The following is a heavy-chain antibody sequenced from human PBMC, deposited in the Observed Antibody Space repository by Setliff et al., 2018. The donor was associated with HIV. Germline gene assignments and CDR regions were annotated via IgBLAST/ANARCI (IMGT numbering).Heavy chain of an antibody. J-gene: IGHJ4*02. CDR3: ARDYYDSSGYIFFPGLPDY. D-gene: IGHD3-22*01. V-gene: IGHV1-46*01. CDR2: INPTGDSM. Sequence: ASVKVSCKASGYTFTSYGISWVRQAPGQGLEWMGIINPTGDSMSHAQKFQGRVTMTRDTSTSTVYMELSRLRSDDTAVYYCARDYYDSSGYIFFPGLPDYWGQGTLVTVSS. CDR1: GYTFTSYG.